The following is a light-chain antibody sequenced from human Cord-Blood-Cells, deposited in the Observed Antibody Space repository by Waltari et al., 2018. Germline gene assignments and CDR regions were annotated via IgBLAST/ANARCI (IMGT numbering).Light chain of an antibody. J-gene: IGKJ1*01. CDR2: AAS. CDR3: QQYYSYPRT. CDR1: QGISSY. Sequence: AIRMTQYPSSFSASTGDRVTITCRASQGISSYLAWYKQKPGKAPKLLIYAASTFQSGVPSRFSGSGSGTDFTLTISCLQSEDFATYYCQQYYSYPRTFGQGTKVEIK. V-gene: IGKV1-8*01.